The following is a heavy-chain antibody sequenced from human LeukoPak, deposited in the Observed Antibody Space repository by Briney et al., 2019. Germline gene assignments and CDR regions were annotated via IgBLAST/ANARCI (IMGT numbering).Heavy chain of an antibody. V-gene: IGHV3-30*02. J-gene: IGHJ4*02. Sequence: GGSLRLSCAASGFTFSNYDMHWVRQAPGKGLEWVAFIRFDGSNKYYADSVKGRFIISRDNSKNTLYLQMNSLRAEDTAVYYSAKPDCSAGSCYSSPDYWGQGTLVTVSS. CDR2: IRFDGSNK. D-gene: IGHD2-15*01. CDR1: GFTFSNYD. CDR3: AKPDCSAGSCYSSPDY.